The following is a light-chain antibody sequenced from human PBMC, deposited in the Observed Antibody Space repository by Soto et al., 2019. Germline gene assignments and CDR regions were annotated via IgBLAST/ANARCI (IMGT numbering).Light chain of an antibody. CDR3: QRYSDWPPWT. Sequence: EIVLTQSPDTLSVSPLEIASLSFMASQSVKTKLAWYQKKPGQPPRLLIYGASIRATGIPARFSGSGSGTEFTLTISSLQSEDFAVYYCQRYSDWPPWTFGQGTKVDIK. CDR2: GAS. V-gene: IGKV3-15*01. CDR1: QSVKTK. J-gene: IGKJ1*01.